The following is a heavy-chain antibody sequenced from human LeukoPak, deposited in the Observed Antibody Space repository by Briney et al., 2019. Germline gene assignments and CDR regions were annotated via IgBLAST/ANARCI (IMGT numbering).Heavy chain of an antibody. CDR2: INPNSGGT. D-gene: IGHD5-12*01. V-gene: IGHV1-2*04. CDR3: ARGRRLLALKDAFDI. J-gene: IGHJ3*02. Sequence: GASVKVSCKASGYTFTGYYMHWVRQAPGQGLEWMGWINPNSGGTNYAQKFQGWVTMTRDTSISTAYMELGRLRSDDTAVYYCARGRRLLALKDAFDIWGQGTMVTVPS. CDR1: GYTFTGYY.